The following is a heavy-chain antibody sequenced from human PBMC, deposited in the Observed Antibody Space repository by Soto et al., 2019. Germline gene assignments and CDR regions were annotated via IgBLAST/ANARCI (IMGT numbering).Heavy chain of an antibody. V-gene: IGHV3-33*01. Sequence: QVQLVESGGGVVQPGRSLRLSCAASGFTFSSYGMHWVRQAPGKGLEWVAVIWYDGSNKYYADSVKGRFTISRDNSKNTLYLQMNSLRAEDTAVYYCARDSRFFYGDNELGYWGQGTLVTVSS. CDR2: IWYDGSNK. CDR1: GFTFSSYG. D-gene: IGHD4-17*01. CDR3: ARDSRFFYGDNELGY. J-gene: IGHJ4*02.